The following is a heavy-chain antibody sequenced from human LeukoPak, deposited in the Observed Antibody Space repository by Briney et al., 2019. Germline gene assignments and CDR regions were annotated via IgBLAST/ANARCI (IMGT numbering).Heavy chain of an antibody. D-gene: IGHD3-9*01. J-gene: IGHJ4*02. CDR1: GFTFSSYS. CDR2: ISSSSSYI. V-gene: IGHV3-21*03. CDR3: TIESILIWD. Sequence: GGSLRLSCAASGFTFSSYSMNWVRQAPGKGLEWVSSISSSSSYIYYADSVRGRFTISRDNAKNSLYLQMNSLKTEDTAIYYCTIESILIWDWGQGTLVTVSS.